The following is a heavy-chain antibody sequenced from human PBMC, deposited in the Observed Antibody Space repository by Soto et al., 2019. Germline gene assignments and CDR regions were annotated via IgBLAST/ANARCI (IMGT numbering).Heavy chain of an antibody. CDR3: ARDQIVLMVYATYGMDV. Sequence: PGGSLRLSCAASGFTFSSYAMHWVRQAPGKGLEWVAVISYDGSNKYYADSVKGRLTISRDNSKNTLYLQMNSLRAEDTAVYYCARDQIVLMVYATYGMDVWGQGTTVTVSS. CDR1: GFTFSSYA. J-gene: IGHJ6*02. V-gene: IGHV3-30-3*01. CDR2: ISYDGSNK. D-gene: IGHD2-8*01.